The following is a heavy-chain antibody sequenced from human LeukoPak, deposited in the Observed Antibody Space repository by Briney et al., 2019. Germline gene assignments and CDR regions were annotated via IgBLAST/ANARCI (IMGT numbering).Heavy chain of an antibody. CDR2: IIPILGIA. Sequence: SVKVSCKASGGTFSSYAISWVRQAPGQGLEWMGRIIPILGIANYAQKFQGRVTITADRSTSTAYMELSSLRSEDTAVYYCARVPPPGTTVTPWFDYWGQGTLVTVSS. CDR1: GGTFSSYA. J-gene: IGHJ4*02. V-gene: IGHV1-69*04. D-gene: IGHD4-17*01. CDR3: ARVPPPGTTVTPWFDY.